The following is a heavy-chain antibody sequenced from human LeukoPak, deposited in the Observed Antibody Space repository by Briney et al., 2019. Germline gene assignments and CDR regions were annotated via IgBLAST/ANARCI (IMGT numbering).Heavy chain of an antibody. CDR3: VREGGGAFDI. V-gene: IGHV3-21*06. D-gene: IGHD3-16*01. CDR2: ISSSSSYI. J-gene: IGHJ3*02. Sequence: GGSLRLSCAASGFTFSSYSMNWVRQAPGKGLEWVSSISSSSSYIYYADSVKGRFTISRDESESSLYLQMNSLGAEDTSVYYCVREGGGAFDIWGQGTMVIVSS. CDR1: GFTFSSYS.